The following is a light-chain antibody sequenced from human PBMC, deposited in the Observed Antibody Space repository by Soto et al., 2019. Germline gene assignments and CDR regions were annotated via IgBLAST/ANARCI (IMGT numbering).Light chain of an antibody. CDR3: QQYHSSPPT. J-gene: IGKJ4*01. CDR2: WAS. CDR1: QSVLHSSYNKNY. V-gene: IGKV4-1*01. Sequence: DIVMTQSPDSLAVSLGEMATINCKSSQSVLHSSYNKNYLAWYHQKPGQPPKLLIYWASTRESGVPDRFSGSGSGTAFTLTISSLQAEDVEVYCQQYHSSPPTFGGGTKVEIK.